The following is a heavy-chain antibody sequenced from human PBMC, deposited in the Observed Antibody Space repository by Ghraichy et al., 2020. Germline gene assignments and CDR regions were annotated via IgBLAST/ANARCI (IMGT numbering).Heavy chain of an antibody. Sequence: GGSLRLSCAASGFSFSSYWMHWVRQAPGKGLVWVSRINSDGSTTNYADSVKGRFTISRDNAKNTLYLQMNSLRAEDTAVYYCARDDCSTTSCYNLFISIWGQGTLVTVSS. J-gene: IGHJ4*02. CDR3: ARDDCSTTSCYNLFISI. D-gene: IGHD2-2*02. V-gene: IGHV3-74*01. CDR2: INSDGSTT. CDR1: GFSFSSYW.